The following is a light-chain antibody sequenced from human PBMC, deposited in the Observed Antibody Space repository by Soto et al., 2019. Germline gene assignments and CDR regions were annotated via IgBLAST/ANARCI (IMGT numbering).Light chain of an antibody. J-gene: IGLJ1*01. V-gene: IGLV2-14*01. CDR3: SSYSDNNTTEV. CDR2: EVS. Sequence: QSALTQPASVSGSPGQSITISCTGTSSDVGGYNYVSWFQQHPGKAPKLMIYEVSNRPSGVSNRFSGSKSGNTASLTISGLQAEDEADYYCSSYSDNNTTEVFGNGTKVTVL. CDR1: SSDVGGYNY.